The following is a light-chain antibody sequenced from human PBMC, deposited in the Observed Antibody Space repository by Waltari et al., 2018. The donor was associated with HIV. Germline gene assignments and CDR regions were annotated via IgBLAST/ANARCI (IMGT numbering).Light chain of an antibody. Sequence: DIVMTQSPDSLSVSLGERATINCKSSQSLLYGSNNKNRLAWYQQRPGQPPKLLISWASTRESGVPDRFIFRGSGTDFTLTINSLQAEDVAVYYCQQFSLSPPLTFGGGTKVEIK. J-gene: IGKJ4*01. CDR2: WAS. CDR1: QSLLYGSNNKNR. V-gene: IGKV4-1*01. CDR3: QQFSLSPPLT.